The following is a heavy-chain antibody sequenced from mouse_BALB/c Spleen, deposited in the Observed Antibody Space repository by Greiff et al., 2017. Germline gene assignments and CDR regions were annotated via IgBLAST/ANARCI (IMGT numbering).Heavy chain of an antibody. CDR2: ISYSGST. CDR1: GYSITSDYA. V-gene: IGHV3-2*02. Sequence: EVKLMESGPGLVKPSQSLSLTCTVTGYSITSDYAWNWIRQFPGNKLEWMGYISYSGSTSYNPSLKSRISITRDTSKNQFFLQLNSVTTEDTASYYCARRGHYSWYFDVWGAGTTVTVSS. CDR3: ARRGHYSWYFDV. D-gene: IGHD1-2*01. J-gene: IGHJ1*01.